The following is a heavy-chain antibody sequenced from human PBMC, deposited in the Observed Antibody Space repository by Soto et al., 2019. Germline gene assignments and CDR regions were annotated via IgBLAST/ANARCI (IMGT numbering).Heavy chain of an antibody. V-gene: IGHV4-59*08. CDR2: IYYSGST. CDR1: GGSISSYY. CDR3: ARTSSTRVYYYGMDV. Sequence: SETLSLTCTVSGGSISSYYWSWIRQPPGKGLEWIGYIYYSGSTNYNPSLKSRVTISVDTSKNQFSLKLSSVTAADTAVYYCARTSSTRVYYYGMDVWGQGTTVTVSS. D-gene: IGHD2-2*01. J-gene: IGHJ6*02.